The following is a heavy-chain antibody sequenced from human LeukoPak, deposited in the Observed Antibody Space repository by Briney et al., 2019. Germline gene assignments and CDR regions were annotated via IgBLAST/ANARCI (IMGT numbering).Heavy chain of an antibody. CDR3: ASTYYGSGRLDP. CDR1: GGSISSYY. D-gene: IGHD3-10*01. J-gene: IGHJ5*02. CDR2: IYYSGST. Sequence: PSETLSLTCTVSGGSISSYYWSWIRQPPGKGLEWIGYIYYSGSTNYNSSLKSRVTISVDTSKNQFSLKLSSVTAADTAVYYCASTYYGSGRLDPWGQGTLVTVSS. V-gene: IGHV4-59*01.